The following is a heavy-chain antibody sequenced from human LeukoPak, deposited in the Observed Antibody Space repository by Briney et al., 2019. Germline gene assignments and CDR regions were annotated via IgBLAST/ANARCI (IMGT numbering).Heavy chain of an antibody. J-gene: IGHJ4*02. CDR2: IYYSGST. CDR1: GGSISSYY. D-gene: IGHD2-2*01. CDR3: ARISSQYFDY. V-gene: IGHV4-59*01. Sequence: SETLSLTCTVSGGSISSYYWSWIRQPPGKGLEWIGYIYYSGSTNYNPSLKSRVTISVDTSKNQFSLKLSSVTAADTAVYHCARISSQYFDYWGQGTLVTVSS.